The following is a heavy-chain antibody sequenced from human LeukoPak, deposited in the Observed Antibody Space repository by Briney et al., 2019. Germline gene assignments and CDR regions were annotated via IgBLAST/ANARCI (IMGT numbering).Heavy chain of an antibody. Sequence: GGSLRLSCAASGFTFSSYEMNWVRQAPGKGLECVSYISSSGGTISYADSVKGRFTISRDNAKNALYLQMNSLRAGDTANYYCARGGNWFDPWGQGTLVTVSS. CDR2: ISSSGGTI. J-gene: IGHJ5*02. CDR1: GFTFSSYE. CDR3: ARGGNWFDP. V-gene: IGHV3-48*03. D-gene: IGHD3-16*01.